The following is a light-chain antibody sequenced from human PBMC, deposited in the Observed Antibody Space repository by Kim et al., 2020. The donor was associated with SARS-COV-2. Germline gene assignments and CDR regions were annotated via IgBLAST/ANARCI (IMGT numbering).Light chain of an antibody. CDR2: NTN. CDR3: LLSYRGARV. Sequence: PVRTVSHTCDASAGPVTREHYHFRLQQKPGQAPRTLISNTNTKQPCTPARFSGSLLGGKAALTLSGAQAGDEAEYYCLLSYRGARVFGGGTQLTVL. V-gene: IGLV7-46*01. CDR1: AGPVTREHY. J-gene: IGLJ3*02.